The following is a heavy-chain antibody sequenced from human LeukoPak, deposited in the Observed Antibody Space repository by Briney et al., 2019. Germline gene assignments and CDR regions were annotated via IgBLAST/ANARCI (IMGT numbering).Heavy chain of an antibody. CDR3: AKDLVPAAGGDY. CDR1: GFTSSSYW. CDR2: IKQDGGEK. D-gene: IGHD2-2*01. Sequence: PGGSLRLSCAASGFTSSSYWMSWVRQAPGKGLEWVANIKQDGGEKHYVDSVKGRFTISRDNAKNTLYLQMNSLRAEDTAVYYCAKDLVPAAGGDYWGQGTLVTVSS. V-gene: IGHV3-7*01. J-gene: IGHJ4*02.